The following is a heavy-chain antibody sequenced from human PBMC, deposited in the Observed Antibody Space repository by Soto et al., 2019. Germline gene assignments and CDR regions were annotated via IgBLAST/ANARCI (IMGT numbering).Heavy chain of an antibody. Sequence: SETLFLTRAASGDSIKTETWWSWLRQLPGTGLEWIGEIKHTGDANANPALRSRVSMSVDRTKNQFFLNLRSVSAADTAVYYCARDHSSSWYGKSPYNWFDPWGQGTLVTVSS. CDR1: GDSIKTETW. CDR3: ARDHSSSWYGKSPYNWFDP. CDR2: IKHTGDA. D-gene: IGHD6-13*01. J-gene: IGHJ5*02. V-gene: IGHV4-4*02.